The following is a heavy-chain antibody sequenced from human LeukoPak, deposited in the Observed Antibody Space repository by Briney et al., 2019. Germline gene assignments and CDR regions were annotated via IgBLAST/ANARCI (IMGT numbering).Heavy chain of an antibody. CDR3: ARAGGRITMINWFDP. CDR1: GGTFSSYA. D-gene: IGHD3-22*01. J-gene: IGHJ5*02. Sequence: ASVKVSCKASGGTFSSYAISWVRQAPGQGLEWMGWINPNSGGTNYAQKFQGRITMTRDTSISTAYMELSRLRSDDTAVYYCARAGGRITMINWFDPWGQGALVTVSS. CDR2: INPNSGGT. V-gene: IGHV1-2*02.